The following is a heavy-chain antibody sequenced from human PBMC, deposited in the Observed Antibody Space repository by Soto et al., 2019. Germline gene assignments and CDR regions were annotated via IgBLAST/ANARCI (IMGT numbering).Heavy chain of an antibody. CDR2: IIPIFGTA. V-gene: IGHV1-69*13. CDR3: ARDPKPGIWSSRGYFDY. J-gene: IGHJ4*02. D-gene: IGHD3-10*01. CDR1: GGTFSSYV. Sequence: GASVKVSCKASGGTFSSYVISWVRQAPGQGLEWMGGIIPIFGTANYAQKFQGRVTITADESTSTAYMELSSLRSEDTAVYYCARDPKPGIWSSRGYFDYWGQGTLVTVSS.